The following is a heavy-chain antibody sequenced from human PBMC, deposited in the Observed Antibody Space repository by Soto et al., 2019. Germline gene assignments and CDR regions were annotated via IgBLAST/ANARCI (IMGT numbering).Heavy chain of an antibody. CDR2: IYYSGST. J-gene: IGHJ3*02. CDR1: GGSISSGGYS. D-gene: IGHD2-15*01. CDR3: ARLRVVKNAFDI. Sequence: SETLSLTCAVSGGSISSGGYSWTWIRQPPGKGLEWIGYIYYSGSTYYNPSLKSRVTISVDTSKNQFSLKLSSVTAADTAVYYCARLRVVKNAFDIWGQGTMVTVSS. V-gene: IGHV4-30-2*03.